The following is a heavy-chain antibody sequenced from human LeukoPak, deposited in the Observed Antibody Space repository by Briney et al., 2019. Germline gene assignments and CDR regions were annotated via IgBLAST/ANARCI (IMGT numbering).Heavy chain of an antibody. D-gene: IGHD4-17*01. CDR1: GFTFSSYD. V-gene: IGHV3-13*01. J-gene: IGHJ2*01. CDR3: ARGQRSYWYFDL. CDR2: IGTAGDT. Sequence: GGSLRLSCAASGFTFSSYDMHWVRQATGKGLEWVSAIGTAGDTYYPGSVKGRFTISRENAKSSLYLQMNSLRAGDTAVYYCARGQRSYWYFDLWGRGTLVTVSS.